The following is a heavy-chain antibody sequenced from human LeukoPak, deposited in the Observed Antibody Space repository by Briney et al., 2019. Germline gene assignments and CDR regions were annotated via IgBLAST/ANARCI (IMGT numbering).Heavy chain of an antibody. CDR1: GFTFSSYA. J-gene: IGHJ4*02. Sequence: GGSLRLSCAASGFTFSSYAMSWVRQAPGEGLEWVSAISGSGGSTYYADSVKGRFTISRDNSKNTLYLQMNSLRAEGTAVYYCAKDLVGATPLDYWGQGTLVTVSS. CDR2: ISGSGGST. D-gene: IGHD1-26*01. V-gene: IGHV3-23*01. CDR3: AKDLVGATPLDY.